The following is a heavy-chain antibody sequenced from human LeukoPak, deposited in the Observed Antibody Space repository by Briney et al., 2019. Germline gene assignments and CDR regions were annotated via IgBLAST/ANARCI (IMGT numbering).Heavy chain of an antibody. J-gene: IGHJ4*02. Sequence: GGSLRLSCAASGFNFNNFAMSWVRQAPGKGPEWLSAMTGPADTTYYAESVKGRFTISRDYSKSMVYLQMTSLRVEDTAIYYCAKGAEIDHWGQRTLGTPSS. CDR3: AKGAEIDH. CDR2: MTGPADTT. V-gene: IGHV3-23*01. CDR1: GFNFNNFA.